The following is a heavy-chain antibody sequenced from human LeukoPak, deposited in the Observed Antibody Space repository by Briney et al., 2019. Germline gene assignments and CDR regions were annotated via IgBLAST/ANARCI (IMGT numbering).Heavy chain of an antibody. CDR2: IYSSGST. CDR1: GFTVSSSC. CDR3: AKDPNGDYIGAFDF. J-gene: IGHJ3*01. V-gene: IGHV3-53*01. D-gene: IGHD4-17*01. Sequence: GGSLRLSCAASGFTVSSSCMSWVRQAPGRGLEWVSIIYSSGSTFYADSVKGRFAISRDISKNSLYLQMNSLRAEDTAVYYCAKDPNGDYIGAFDFWGQGTMVTVSS.